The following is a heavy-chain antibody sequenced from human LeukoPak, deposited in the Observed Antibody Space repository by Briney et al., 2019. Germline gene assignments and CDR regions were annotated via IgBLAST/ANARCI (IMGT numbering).Heavy chain of an antibody. CDR1: GGSISSYY. D-gene: IGHD6-19*01. CDR2: IYYSGST. V-gene: IGHV4-59*01. Sequence: SETLSLTCTVSGGSISSYYWSWIRQPPGKGLEWIGYIYYSGSTNYNPSLKSRVTISVDTSKNQFSLKLSSVTAADTAVYYCARRYNSGWYLDYWGQGTLVTVSS. CDR3: ARRYNSGWYLDY. J-gene: IGHJ4*02.